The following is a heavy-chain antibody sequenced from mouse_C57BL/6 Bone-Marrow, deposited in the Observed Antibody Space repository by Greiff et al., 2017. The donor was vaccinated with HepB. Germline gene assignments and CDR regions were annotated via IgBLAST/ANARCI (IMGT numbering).Heavy chain of an antibody. D-gene: IGHD1-1*01. J-gene: IGHJ2*01. CDR1: GFTFSDYG. CDR3: ASIYDGIPYYFDY. Sequence: EVKLQESGGGLVKPGGSLKLSCAASGFTFSDYGMHWVRQAPEKGLEWVAYISSGSSTIYYADTVKGRFTISRDNAKNTLFLQMTSLRSEDTAMYYCASIYDGIPYYFDYWGQGTTLTVSS. CDR2: ISSGSSTI. V-gene: IGHV5-17*01.